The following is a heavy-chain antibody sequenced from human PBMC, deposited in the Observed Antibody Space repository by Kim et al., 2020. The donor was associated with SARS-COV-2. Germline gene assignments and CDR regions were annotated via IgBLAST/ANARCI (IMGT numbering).Heavy chain of an antibody. V-gene: IGHV4-31*02. J-gene: IGHJ4*02. Sequence: PALKSRVTISVDTSKNQFSLKLSSVTAADTAVYHCARATTTIFGVVSEFDYWGQGTLVTVSS. CDR3: ARATTTIFGVVSEFDY. D-gene: IGHD3-3*01.